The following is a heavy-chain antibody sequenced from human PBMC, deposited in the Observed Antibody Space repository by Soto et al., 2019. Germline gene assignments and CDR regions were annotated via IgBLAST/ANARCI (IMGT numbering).Heavy chain of an antibody. CDR2: INAGNGNT. CDR3: ARDLGRYYDSSGYYPGLGY. V-gene: IGHV1-3*01. J-gene: IGHJ4*02. Sequence: ASVKVSCKASGYTFTSYAMHWVRQAPGQRLEWMGWINAGNGNTKYSQKFQGRVTITRDTSASTAYMELSSLRAEDTAVYYCARDLGRYYDSSGYYPGLGYWGQGTLVTVSS. CDR1: GYTFTSYA. D-gene: IGHD3-22*01.